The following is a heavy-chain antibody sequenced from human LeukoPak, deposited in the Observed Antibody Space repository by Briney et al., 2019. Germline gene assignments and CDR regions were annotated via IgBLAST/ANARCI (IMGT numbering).Heavy chain of an antibody. D-gene: IGHD2-2*01. V-gene: IGHV6-1*01. CDR1: GDSVSSNYDA. Sequence: SQTLSLTCAISGDSVSSNYDAWNWIRQSPSRGLEWLGRTYYQSKLSKNYAVSVKSRITINPDTSKNQFSRQLNSVTPEDTAVYYCARGDQDFDYWGQGTLVTVSS. J-gene: IGHJ4*02. CDR2: TYYQSKLSK. CDR3: ARGDQDFDY.